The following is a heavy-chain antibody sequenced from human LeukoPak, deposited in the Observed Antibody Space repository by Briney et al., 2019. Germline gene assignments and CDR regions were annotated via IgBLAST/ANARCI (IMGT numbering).Heavy chain of an antibody. CDR1: GGSFSGYY. J-gene: IGHJ6*03. Sequence: SETLSLTCAVYGGSFSGYYWSWIRQPPGKGLEWIGEINHSGSTNYNPSLKSRVTISVDTSKNQFSLKLSSVTAADTAVYYCAREVPNKSSGYPPRGRYYYYYMAVGGKGT. V-gene: IGHV4-34*01. D-gene: IGHD3-22*01. CDR2: INHSGST. CDR3: AREVPNKSSGYPPRGRYYYYYMAV.